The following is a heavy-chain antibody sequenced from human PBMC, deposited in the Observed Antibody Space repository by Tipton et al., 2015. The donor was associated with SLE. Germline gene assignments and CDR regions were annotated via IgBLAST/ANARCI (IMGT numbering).Heavy chain of an antibody. CDR3: ASLAGATPYNWFDP. D-gene: IGHD5-12*01. Sequence: TLSLTCAVYGGSFSGYYWSWIRQPPGKGLEWIGEINHSGSTNYNPSPKSRVTISLDTSKNQFSLKLSSVTAADTAVYYCASLAGATPYNWFDPWGQGTLVTVSS. CDR1: GGSFSGYY. CDR2: INHSGST. J-gene: IGHJ5*02. V-gene: IGHV4-34*01.